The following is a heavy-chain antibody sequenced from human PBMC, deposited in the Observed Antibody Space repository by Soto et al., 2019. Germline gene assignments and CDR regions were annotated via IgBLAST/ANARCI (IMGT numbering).Heavy chain of an antibody. CDR1: GGSISSGGYY. J-gene: IGHJ4*02. V-gene: IGHV4-31*03. CDR2: IYYSGST. D-gene: IGHD5-18*01. Sequence: QVQLQESGPGLVKPSQTLSLTCTVSGGSISSGGYYWRWIRQHPGKGLEWIGYIYYSGSTYYNPSLKSRVTKSVDTSKNQFSLKLSSVTAADRAVYYCARSLSVDTAMVYGYWGQGTLVTVSS. CDR3: ARSLSVDTAMVYGY.